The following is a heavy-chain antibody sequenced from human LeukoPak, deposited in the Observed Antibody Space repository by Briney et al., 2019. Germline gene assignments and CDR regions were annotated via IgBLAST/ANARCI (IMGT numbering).Heavy chain of an antibody. J-gene: IGHJ4*02. V-gene: IGHV1-2*06. CDR1: GYTFTGYY. CDR2: INPNSGGT. D-gene: IGHD3-10*01. Sequence: GASVKVSCKASGYTFTGYYMHWVRQAPGQGLEWMGRINPNSGGTNYAQKFQGRVTMTRGTSISTAYMELSRLRSDDTAVYYWPRDTRAMVRGVIINVDYLGQGTLLTVSS. CDR3: PRDTRAMVRGVIINVDY.